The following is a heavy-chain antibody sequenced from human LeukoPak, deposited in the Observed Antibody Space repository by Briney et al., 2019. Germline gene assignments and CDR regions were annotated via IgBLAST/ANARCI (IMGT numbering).Heavy chain of an antibody. CDR1: GFTFSSYW. J-gene: IGHJ4*02. Sequence: GGSLRLSCAASGFTFSSYWMSWVRQAPGKGLEWVAHIKQDGSEEQYVDSVEGRFILSRDDAKNSVYLQMNSLRVDDTAVYYCARGPNFGSRVDYFDYWGQGTPVTVSS. D-gene: IGHD5-12*01. CDR2: IKQDGSEE. V-gene: IGHV3-7*01. CDR3: ARGPNFGSRVDYFDY.